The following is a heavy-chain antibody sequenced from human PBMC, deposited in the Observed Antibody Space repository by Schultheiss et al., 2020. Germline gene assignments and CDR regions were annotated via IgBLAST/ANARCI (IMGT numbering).Heavy chain of an antibody. CDR1: GGSINSYY. CDR3: ARGWYSDAFDI. V-gene: IGHV4-59*01. D-gene: IGHD2-15*01. CDR2: IYYSGST. Sequence: SETLSLTCAVSGGSINSYYWSWIRQPPGKGLEWIAYIYYSGSTNYNPSLKSRVNISVDTSKNQFSLKLTSVTAADTAVYYCARGWYSDAFDIWGQGTVVTVSS. J-gene: IGHJ3*02.